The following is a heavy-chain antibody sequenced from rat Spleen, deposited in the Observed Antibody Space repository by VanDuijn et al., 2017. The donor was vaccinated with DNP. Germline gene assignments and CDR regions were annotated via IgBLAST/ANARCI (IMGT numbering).Heavy chain of an antibody. J-gene: IGHJ2*01. D-gene: IGHD1-6*01. V-gene: IGHV5-25*01. CDR2: ISPSGANI. Sequence: EVQLVESGGGLVQPGRSLKLSCAASGFTFSKSDVAWVRQAPTRGLEWVASISPSGANIYYRDSVRGRFTIFRDIPKSTLYLQMDSLRSEDTATYYCASRAPCDYFYGGYFDYWGQGVMVTVSS. CDR3: ASRAPCDYFYGGYFDY. CDR1: GFTFSKSD.